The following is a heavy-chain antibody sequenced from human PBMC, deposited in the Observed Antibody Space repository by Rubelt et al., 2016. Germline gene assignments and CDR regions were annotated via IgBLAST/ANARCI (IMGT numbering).Heavy chain of an antibody. CDR3: ARHSNYDGWFDP. J-gene: IGHJ5*02. D-gene: IGHD4-11*01. CDR2: IRAYNGNT. CDR1: GYTFTSYG. Sequence: QVQLVQSGAEVKKPGASVKVSCKASGYTFTSYGISWVRQAPGQGLEWMGWIRAYNGNTNYAQKLDGCVTMTTDTATSTAYMGLGSLGSEDTAVYDCARHSNYDGWFDPWGQGTLVTVSS. V-gene: IGHV1-18*01.